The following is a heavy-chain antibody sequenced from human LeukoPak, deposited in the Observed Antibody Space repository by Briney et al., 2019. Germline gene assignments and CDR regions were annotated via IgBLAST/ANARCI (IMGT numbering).Heavy chain of an antibody. CDR2: ISSSSSYI. V-gene: IGHV3-21*01. CDR3: ARDGPHTYYDILTEPFAY. D-gene: IGHD3-9*01. J-gene: IGHJ4*02. Sequence: GGSLRLSCAASGFTFSSYWMSWVRQAPGKGLEWVSSISSSSSYIYYADSVKGRFTISRDNAKNSLYLQMNSLRAEDTAVYYCARDGPHTYYDILTEPFAYWGQGTLVTVSS. CDR1: GFTFSSYW.